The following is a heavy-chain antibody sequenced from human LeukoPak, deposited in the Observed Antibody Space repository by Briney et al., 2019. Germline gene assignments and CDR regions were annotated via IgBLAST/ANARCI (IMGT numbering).Heavy chain of an antibody. CDR2: INHSGST. V-gene: IGHV4-39*07. CDR3: ARVGVVVVAAIRERPNWFDP. CDR1: GGSISSSSYY. J-gene: IGHJ5*02. Sequence: PSETLSLTCTVSGGSISSSSYYWSWIRQPPGKGLEWIGEINHSGSTNYNPSLKGRVTISVDTSKNQFSLKLSSVTAADTAVYYCARVGVVVVAAIRERPNWFDPWGQGTLVTVSS. D-gene: IGHD2-15*01.